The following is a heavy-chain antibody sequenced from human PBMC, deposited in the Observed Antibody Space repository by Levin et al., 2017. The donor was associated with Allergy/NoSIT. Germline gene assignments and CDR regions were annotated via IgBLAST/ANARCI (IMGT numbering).Heavy chain of an antibody. CDR2: ITSSSTTI. Sequence: GGSLRLSCAASGFTFSSYSMNWVRQAPGKGLEWVSYITSSSTTIYYADSVKGRFTISRDNAKNSLYLQMNSLRDEDTAVYYCARDEESSGWYGIFDYWGQGTLVTVSS. J-gene: IGHJ4*02. D-gene: IGHD6-19*01. CDR1: GFTFSSYS. V-gene: IGHV3-48*02. CDR3: ARDEESSGWYGIFDY.